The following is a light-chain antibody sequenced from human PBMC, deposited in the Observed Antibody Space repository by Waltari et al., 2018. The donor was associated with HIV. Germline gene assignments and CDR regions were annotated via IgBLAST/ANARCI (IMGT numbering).Light chain of an antibody. J-gene: IGLJ3*02. Sequence: QSALTPPASVSGSPGQSLTISCTGTSFDVDCYNPVSWYQQHPGKAPKLLIYEVTNRPSGVSNRCSGSKSGNTASLTISGLQAEDEADYYCISYRSGFTLMFGGGTKLTVL. CDR1: SFDVDCYNP. CDR2: EVT. CDR3: ISYRSGFTLM. V-gene: IGLV2-14*01.